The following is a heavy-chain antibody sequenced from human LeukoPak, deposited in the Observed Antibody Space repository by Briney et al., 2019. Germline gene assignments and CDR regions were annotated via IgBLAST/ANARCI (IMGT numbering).Heavy chain of an antibody. CDR2: IYYSGST. J-gene: IGHJ4*02. CDR3: ASLQPKITIFGVVIGDY. Sequence: SETLSLTCTVSGGSISSSSYYWGWIRQPPGKGLEWIGSIYYSGSTYYNPSLKSRVTISVDTSKNQFSLKLSSVTAADTAVYYCASLQPKITIFGVVIGDYWGQGTLVTVSS. D-gene: IGHD3-3*01. CDR1: GGSISSSSYY. V-gene: IGHV4-39*01.